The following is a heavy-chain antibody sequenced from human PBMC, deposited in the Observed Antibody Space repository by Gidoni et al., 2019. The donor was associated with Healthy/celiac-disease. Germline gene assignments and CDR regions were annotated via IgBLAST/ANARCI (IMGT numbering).Heavy chain of an antibody. V-gene: IGHV1-69*01. J-gene: IGHJ6*02. CDR2: IIPIFGTA. CDR1: GGTFSSYA. CDR3: ARLSGSYSRYYYYGMDV. D-gene: IGHD1-26*01. Sequence: QVQLVQSGAEVKKPGSSVQVSCKASGGTFSSYAISWVRQAPGQGLEWLGGIIPIFGTANYAQKFQGRVTITADESTSTAYMELSSLRSEDTAVYYGARLSGSYSRYYYYGMDVWGQGTTVTVSS.